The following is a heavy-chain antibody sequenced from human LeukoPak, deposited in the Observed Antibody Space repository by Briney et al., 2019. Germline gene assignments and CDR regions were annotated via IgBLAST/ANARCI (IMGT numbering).Heavy chain of an antibody. D-gene: IGHD2-8*01. V-gene: IGHV3-53*01. CDR1: GFTVSSTY. CDR3: AKGHCTNGICWLD. CDR2: IYSDGST. Sequence: GGSLRLSCAASGFTVSSTYMSWVRQAPGKGLEWVSIIYSDGSTYYADSVKGRFTISRDNSKNTLYLQMNSLRAEDTAVYYCAKGHCTNGICWLDWGQGTLVTVSS. J-gene: IGHJ4*02.